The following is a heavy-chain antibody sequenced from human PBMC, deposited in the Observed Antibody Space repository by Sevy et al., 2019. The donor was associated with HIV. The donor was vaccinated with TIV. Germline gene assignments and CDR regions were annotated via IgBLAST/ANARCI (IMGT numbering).Heavy chain of an antibody. Sequence: ASVKVSCKASGYTFTDYYLHWLRQAPGQGLEWVGYINRKSGVTNYPRKFRGRVTVTADTSLGTVYMEVRSLRSDDTALYYCARGRVMFDSWGQGTLVTVSS. CDR1: GYTFTDYY. V-gene: IGHV1-2*02. J-gene: IGHJ4*02. CDR2: INRKSGVT. CDR3: ARGRVMFDS.